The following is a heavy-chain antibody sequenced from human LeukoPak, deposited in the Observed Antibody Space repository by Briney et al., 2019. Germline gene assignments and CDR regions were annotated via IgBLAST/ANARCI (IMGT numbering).Heavy chain of an antibody. J-gene: IGHJ5*02. V-gene: IGHV4-59*01. CDR3: ARSPSMVRGVIYWFDP. CDR1: GGSISSYY. Sequence: SETLSLTCTVPGGSISSYYWSSIRQPPAKGLERIGSIYYSGSTNYNPSLKSRVTISVDTSKNQFSLKLGSVAAADTAVYYCARSPSMVRGVIYWFDPWGQGTLVTVSS. CDR2: IYYSGST. D-gene: IGHD3-10*01.